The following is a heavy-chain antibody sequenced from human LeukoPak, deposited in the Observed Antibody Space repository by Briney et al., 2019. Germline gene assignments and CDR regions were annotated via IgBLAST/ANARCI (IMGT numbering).Heavy chain of an antibody. J-gene: IGHJ4*02. V-gene: IGHV4-30-4*01. D-gene: IGHD3-10*01. CDR1: GGSISSGDYY. CDR3: AREISMVRGVTKRHFDY. Sequence: PSQTLSLTCTVSGGSISSGDYYWSWIRQPPGKGLEWIGYIYYSGSTYYNPSLKSRVTISVDTSKNRFSLKPSSVTAADTAVYYCAREISMVRGVTKRHFDYWGQGTLVTVSS. CDR2: IYYSGST.